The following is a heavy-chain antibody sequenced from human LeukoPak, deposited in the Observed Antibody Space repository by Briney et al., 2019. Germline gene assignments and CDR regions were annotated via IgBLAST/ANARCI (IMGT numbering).Heavy chain of an antibody. CDR1: GFTFSSYS. CDR2: ISSSSSYI. J-gene: IGHJ4*02. D-gene: IGHD3-22*01. CDR3: ASRGHPYYYDSSGYYMGPPDY. V-gene: IGHV3-21*01. Sequence: GGSLRLSCAASGFTFSSYSMNWVRQAPGKGLEWVSSISSSSSYIYYADSVKGRFTISRDNAKNSLYLQMSSLRAEDTAVYYCASRGHPYYYDSSGYYMGPPDYWGQGTLVTVSS.